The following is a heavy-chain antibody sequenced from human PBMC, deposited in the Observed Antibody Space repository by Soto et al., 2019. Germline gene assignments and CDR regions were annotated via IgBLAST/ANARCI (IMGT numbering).Heavy chain of an antibody. CDR2: IYSGGST. Sequence: GGSLRLSCAASGFTVSSNYMSWVRQAPGKGLEWVSVIYSGGSTYYADSVKGRFTISRDNSKNTLYLQMNSLRAEDTAVYYCARDVKGGYSYGTFDYWGQGTLVTVSS. D-gene: IGHD5-18*01. J-gene: IGHJ4*02. CDR3: ARDVKGGYSYGTFDY. CDR1: GFTVSSNY. V-gene: IGHV3-53*01.